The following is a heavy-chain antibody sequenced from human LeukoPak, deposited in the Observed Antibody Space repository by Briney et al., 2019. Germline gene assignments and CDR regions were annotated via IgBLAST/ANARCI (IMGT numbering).Heavy chain of an antibody. J-gene: IGHJ4*02. Sequence: PGRSLRLSCAASGFTFSSYGMHWVRQAPGKGLEWVAVIWYDGSNKYYADSVKGRFSISRDNSRNTVHLQMNSLRPEDTAVYYCANQRGGFWGQGTLVTVSS. V-gene: IGHV3-33*06. CDR2: IWYDGSNK. D-gene: IGHD3-10*01. CDR3: ANQRGGF. CDR1: GFTFSSYG.